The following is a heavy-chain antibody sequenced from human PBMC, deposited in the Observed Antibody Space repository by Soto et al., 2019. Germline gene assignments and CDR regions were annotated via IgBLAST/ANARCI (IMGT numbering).Heavy chain of an antibody. CDR1: GFTFSSYA. CDR3: AKDPVRAGLNSDAFDI. J-gene: IGHJ3*02. CDR2: ISGSGGST. D-gene: IGHD6-13*01. V-gene: IGHV3-23*01. Sequence: GGSLRLSCAASGFTFSSYAMSWVRQAPGKGLEWVSAISGSGGSTYYADSVKGRFTISRDNSKNTLYLQMNSLRAEDTAVYYCAKDPVRAGLNSDAFDIWCQGTMVTVSS.